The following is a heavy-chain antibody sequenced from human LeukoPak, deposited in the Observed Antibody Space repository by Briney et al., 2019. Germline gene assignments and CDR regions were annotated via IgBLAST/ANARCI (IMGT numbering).Heavy chain of an antibody. J-gene: IGHJ4*02. CDR2: LSFHGSNI. CDR1: GFTFSSYA. CDR3: AKDLPPFCSGGSCYGLDS. Sequence: PGGSLRLSCAASGFTFSSYAMHWVRQAPGKGLEWVTILSFHGSNIFYAESVQGRFIFSRDNAKNTIYLQMNSLRPEDTAVYYCAKDLPPFCSGGSCYGLDSWGQGTLVTVSS. V-gene: IGHV3-30*04. D-gene: IGHD2-15*01.